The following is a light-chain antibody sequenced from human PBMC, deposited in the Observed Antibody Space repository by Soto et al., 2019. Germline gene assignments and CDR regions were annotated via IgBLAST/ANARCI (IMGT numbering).Light chain of an antibody. CDR2: SAS. CDR1: HIVDTS. CDR3: QQSYFTPLT. V-gene: IGKV1-39*01. J-gene: IGKJ3*01. Sequence: DIQMTQSPSSLSASVGDRVTVTCRTSHIVDTSLNWYQQKPGKAPNLLIYSASTLQSGVPSRFSGSGSGTNFTLTISSLQPEDFATYYCQQSYFTPLTFGPGTKVDIK.